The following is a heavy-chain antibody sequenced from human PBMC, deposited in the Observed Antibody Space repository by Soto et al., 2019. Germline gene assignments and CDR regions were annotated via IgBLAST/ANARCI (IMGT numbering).Heavy chain of an antibody. CDR2: IIPIFGTA. D-gene: IGHD1-26*01. CDR3: ARVTAGIVGATDGTFDY. J-gene: IGHJ4*02. Sequence: ASVKVSCKASGGTFSSYAISWVRQAPGQGLEWMGGIIPIFGTANYAQKFQGRVTITADESTSTAYMELSSLRSEDTAVYYCARVTAGIVGATDGTFDYWGQGTLVTVSS. V-gene: IGHV1-69*13. CDR1: GGTFSSYA.